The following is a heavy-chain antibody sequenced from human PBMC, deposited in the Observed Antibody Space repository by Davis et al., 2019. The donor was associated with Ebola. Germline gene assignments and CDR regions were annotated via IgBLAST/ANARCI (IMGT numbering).Heavy chain of an antibody. CDR1: GGSFSGYY. Sequence: SETLSLTCAVYGGSFSGYYWSWIRQPPGKGLEWIGEINHSGSTNYNPSLKSRVTISVDTSKNQFSLKLSSVTAADTAVYYCARVNRYYYCGMDVWGQGTTVTVSS. CDR3: ARVNRYYYCGMDV. J-gene: IGHJ6*02. CDR2: INHSGST. D-gene: IGHD1-14*01. V-gene: IGHV4-34*01.